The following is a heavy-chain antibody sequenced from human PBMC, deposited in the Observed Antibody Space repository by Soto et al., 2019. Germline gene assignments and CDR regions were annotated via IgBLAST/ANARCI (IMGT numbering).Heavy chain of an antibody. D-gene: IGHD2-2*01. Sequence: SETLSLTCAVYGGSFSGYYWSWIRQPPGKGLEWIGGINHSGSTNYNPSLKSRVTISVDTSKNQFSLKLSSVTAADTAVYYCARGGYCSSTSCYLFFRRSSWSAVDYWGQGTLVTVSS. CDR1: GGSFSGYY. J-gene: IGHJ4*02. CDR3: ARGGYCSSTSCYLFFRRSSWSAVDY. V-gene: IGHV4-34*01. CDR2: INHSGST.